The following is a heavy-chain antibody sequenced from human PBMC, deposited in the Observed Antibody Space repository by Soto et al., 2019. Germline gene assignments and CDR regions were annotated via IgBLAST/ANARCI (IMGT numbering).Heavy chain of an antibody. CDR1: GFTFDDYA. Sequence: GGSLRLSCAASGFTFDDYAMHWVRQAPGKGLEWVSGISWNSGSIGYADSVKGRFTISRDNAKNSLYLQMNSLRAEDTALYYCAKDTAGIAAAGDAFDIWGQGTMVTVSS. V-gene: IGHV3-9*01. D-gene: IGHD6-13*01. CDR3: AKDTAGIAAAGDAFDI. J-gene: IGHJ3*02. CDR2: ISWNSGSI.